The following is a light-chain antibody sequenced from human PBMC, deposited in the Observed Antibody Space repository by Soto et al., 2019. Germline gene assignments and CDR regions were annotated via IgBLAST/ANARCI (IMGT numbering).Light chain of an antibody. CDR1: SSDIGSYNL. CDR3: CSYAGSSAWV. Sequence: QSALTQSASVSGSPGQSITISCTGTSSDIGSYNLVSWYQQHPGKAPKLIIYEDNKRPSGVSHRFSGSKSGNTASLTISGLQTADEADYYCCSYAGSSAWVFGGGTKLTVL. V-gene: IGLV2-23*01. J-gene: IGLJ3*02. CDR2: EDN.